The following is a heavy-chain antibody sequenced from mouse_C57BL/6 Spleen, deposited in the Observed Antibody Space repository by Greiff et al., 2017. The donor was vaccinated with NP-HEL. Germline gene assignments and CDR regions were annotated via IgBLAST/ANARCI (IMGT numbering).Heavy chain of an antibody. V-gene: IGHV10-1*01. CDR2: IRSKSNNYAT. Sequence: EVKLLESGGGLVQPKGSLKLSCAASGFSFNTYAMNWVRQGPGQGLEWVARIRSKSNNYATYYADSVKDRFTISRDDSESMLYLQMNNLKTEDTAMYYCVRQRAMDYWGQGTSVTVSS. CDR3: VRQRAMDY. CDR1: GFSFNTYA. J-gene: IGHJ4*01.